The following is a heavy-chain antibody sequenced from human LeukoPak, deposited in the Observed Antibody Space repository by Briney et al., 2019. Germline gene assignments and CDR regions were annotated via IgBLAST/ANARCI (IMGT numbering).Heavy chain of an antibody. Sequence: GGPLRLSCAASGFTFSSYAMSWVRQAPGKGLEWVSAISGSGGSTYYADSVKGRFTISRDNSKNTLYLQMNSLRAEDTAVYYCAKDAPPITMVRGVLDYWGQGTLVTVSS. J-gene: IGHJ4*02. CDR3: AKDAPPITMVRGVLDY. CDR1: GFTFSSYA. CDR2: ISGSGGST. D-gene: IGHD3-10*01. V-gene: IGHV3-23*01.